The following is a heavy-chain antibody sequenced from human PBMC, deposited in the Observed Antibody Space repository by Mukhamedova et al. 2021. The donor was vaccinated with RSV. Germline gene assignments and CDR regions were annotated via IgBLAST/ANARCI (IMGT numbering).Heavy chain of an antibody. CDR3: ARGLYY. V-gene: IGHV4-34*01. J-gene: IGHJ4*02. CDR2: SGST. Sequence: SGSTNYNPSLKSRVTISVDTSNNQFSLKLSSVTAADTAVYYCARGLYYWGQGTLVTVSS.